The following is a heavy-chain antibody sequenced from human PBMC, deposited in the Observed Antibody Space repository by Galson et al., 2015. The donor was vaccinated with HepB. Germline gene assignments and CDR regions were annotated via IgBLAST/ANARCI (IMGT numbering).Heavy chain of an antibody. J-gene: IGHJ4*02. D-gene: IGHD2-21*02. Sequence: SLRLSCAASGFTFSSYGMHWVRQAPGKGLEWVAVIWYDGSNKYYADSVKGRFTISRDNSKNTLYLQMNSLRAEDTAVYYCARDPSLTYCGGDCYSLGYWGQGTLVTVSS. V-gene: IGHV3-33*01. CDR3: ARDPSLTYCGGDCYSLGY. CDR2: IWYDGSNK. CDR1: GFTFSSYG.